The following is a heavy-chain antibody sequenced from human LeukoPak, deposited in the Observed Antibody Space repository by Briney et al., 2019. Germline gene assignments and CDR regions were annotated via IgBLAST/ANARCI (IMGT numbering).Heavy chain of an antibody. V-gene: IGHV4-39*01. J-gene: IGHJ5*02. CDR2: IYYSGST. CDR3: ARHVDWSGYYTLSGWFDP. Sequence: SETLSLTCTVAGGSISSSSYYWGWIRQPPGKGLEWIGSIYYSGSTYYNPSLKSRVTISVDTSKNQFSLKLSSVTAADTAVYCCARHVDWSGYYTLSGWFDPWGQGTLVTVSS. D-gene: IGHD3-3*01. CDR1: GGSISSSSYY.